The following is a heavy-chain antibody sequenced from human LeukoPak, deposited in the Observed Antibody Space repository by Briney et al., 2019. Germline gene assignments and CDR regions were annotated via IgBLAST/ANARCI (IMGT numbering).Heavy chain of an antibody. D-gene: IGHD1-14*01. CDR3: ASQPAGSWFDP. V-gene: IGHV4-4*09. CDR2: IYTSGGT. CDR1: GGSIGTYY. J-gene: IGHJ5*02. Sequence: SETLSLTCTVSGGSIGTYYWSWIRQPPGNGLEWIGYIYTSGGTNYNPSLKSRVTISVDTSKNQFSLRLTSVTAADTAVYYCASQPAGSWFDPWGPGTLVTVSS.